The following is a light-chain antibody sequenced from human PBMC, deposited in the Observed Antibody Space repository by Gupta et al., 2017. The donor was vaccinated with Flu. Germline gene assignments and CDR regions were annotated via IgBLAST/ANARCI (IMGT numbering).Light chain of an antibody. CDR3: QQYNGFRAA. CDR2: KAS. CDR1: QSIGSW. Sequence: DIPMTQSPSTLSASVGDRVTITCRASQSIGSWLAWYQQKPGKAPKLLIYKASSLESGVLSRFSGRGSGTEFTLTISSLQPDDFAIYYCQQYNGFRAAFGQGTKVEIK. J-gene: IGKJ1*01. V-gene: IGKV1-5*03.